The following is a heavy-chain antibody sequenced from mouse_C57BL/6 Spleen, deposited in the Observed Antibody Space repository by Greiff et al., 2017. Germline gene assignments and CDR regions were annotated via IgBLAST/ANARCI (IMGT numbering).Heavy chain of an antibody. Sequence: QVQLQQPGAELVKPGASVKMSCKASGYTFTSYWITWVKQRPGQGLEWIGDIYPGSGSTNYNEKFKSKATLTVDKSSSTAYMQLSSLTSEDSAVYYCARWGYSKTMDYWGQGTSVTVSS. J-gene: IGHJ4*01. CDR3: ARWGYSKTMDY. D-gene: IGHD2-5*01. CDR1: GYTFTSYW. CDR2: IYPGSGST. V-gene: IGHV1-55*01.